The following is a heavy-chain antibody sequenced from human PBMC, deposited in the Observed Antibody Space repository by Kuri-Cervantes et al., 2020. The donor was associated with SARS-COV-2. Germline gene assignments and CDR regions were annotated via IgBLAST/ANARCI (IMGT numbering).Heavy chain of an antibody. V-gene: IGHV1-46*01. D-gene: IGHD6-13*01. Sequence: ASVKVSCKASGYTFTSYYMHWVRQAPGQGLEWMGIINPSGGSTSYAQKFQGRATMTRDTSTSTVYMELSSLRSEDTAVYYCARAQEHNAQQLAGVDYWGQGTLVTVSS. J-gene: IGHJ4*02. CDR2: INPSGGST. CDR1: GYTFTSYY. CDR3: ARAQEHNAQQLAGVDY.